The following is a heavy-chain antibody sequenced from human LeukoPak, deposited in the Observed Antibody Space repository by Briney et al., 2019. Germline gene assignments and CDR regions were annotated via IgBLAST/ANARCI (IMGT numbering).Heavy chain of an antibody. J-gene: IGHJ4*02. CDR2: SSGSGGST. CDR1: GFTISSYP. V-gene: IGHV3-23*01. CDR3: AKDRVIFCIAAASSFHY. Sequence: GGSLRLSCAASGFTISSYPMSWVSQAPGQGLELVSASSGSGGSTYYSDSVPRRLTISRDNSKDVLYLQLHSLRAEDTPVYHCAKDRVIFCIAAASSFHYWGQGTLVSVFS. D-gene: IGHD6-13*01.